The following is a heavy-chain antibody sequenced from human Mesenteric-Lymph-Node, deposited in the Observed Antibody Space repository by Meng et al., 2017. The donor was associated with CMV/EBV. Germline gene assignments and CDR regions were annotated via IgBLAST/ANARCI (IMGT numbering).Heavy chain of an antibody. CDR2: INPSGYST. Sequence: YSFTDYYIHWVRQAPGQGLEWMGVINPSGYSTFYTQKFQDRVTMTKDTSTSTVYMELRSLRSEDTAVYFCARDGITMVRGVIPGSYWGQGTLVTVSS. V-gene: IGHV1-46*01. D-gene: IGHD3-10*01. J-gene: IGHJ4*02. CDR1: YSFTDYY. CDR3: ARDGITMVRGVIPGSY.